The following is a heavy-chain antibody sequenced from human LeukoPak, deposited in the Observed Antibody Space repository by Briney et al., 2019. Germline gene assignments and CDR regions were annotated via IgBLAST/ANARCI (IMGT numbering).Heavy chain of an antibody. V-gene: IGHV3-7*01. CDR3: TRRGHGY. J-gene: IGHJ4*02. CDR1: GFTFSSHW. Sequence: GGSLRLSCAASGFTFSSHWMSLVRQAPGKGLEWVANIKEDGSEIYYVDSVKGRFTISRDNAKNSLYLQMNSLRAEDTAVYYCTRRGHGYWGQGTLVTVSS. D-gene: IGHD3-10*01. CDR2: IKEDGSEI.